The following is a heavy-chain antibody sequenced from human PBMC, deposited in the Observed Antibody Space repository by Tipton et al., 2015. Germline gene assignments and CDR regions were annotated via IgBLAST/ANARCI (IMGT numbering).Heavy chain of an antibody. CDR2: IYYSGST. D-gene: IGHD5-12*01. J-gene: IGHJ3*02. Sequence: TLSLTCTVSGGSISSSSYYWGWIRQPPGKGLECIGSIYYSGSTYYNPSLKSRVTISVDTSKNQFSLKLSSVTAADTAVYYCARGGYSGYPSTFNIWGQGTLVTVSP. CDR1: GGSISSSSYY. V-gene: IGHV4-39*07. CDR3: ARGGYSGYPSTFNI.